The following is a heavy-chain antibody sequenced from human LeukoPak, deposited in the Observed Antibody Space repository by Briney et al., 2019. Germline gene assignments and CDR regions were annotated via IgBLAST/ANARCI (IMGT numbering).Heavy chain of an antibody. CDR1: GGSISSGGYY. CDR3: ARQKPSTFRQYGRGRPLDS. J-gene: IGHJ4*02. V-gene: IGHV4-30-2*01. D-gene: IGHD4-11*01. CDR2: IYHSGST. Sequence: SETLSLTCTVSGGSISSGGYYWSWIRQPPGKGLEWIGYIYHSGSTYYNPSLKSRVTISVDRSKNQFSLKLSSVTAADTAVYYCARQKPSTFRQYGRGRPLDSWGQGTLVTVSS.